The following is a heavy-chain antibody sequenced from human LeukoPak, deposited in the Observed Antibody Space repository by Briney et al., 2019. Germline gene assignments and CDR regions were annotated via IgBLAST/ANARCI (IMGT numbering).Heavy chain of an antibody. CDR1: GGSFSGYY. CDR2: INHSGST. J-gene: IGHJ4*02. D-gene: IGHD3-22*01. V-gene: IGHV4-34*01. Sequence: SETLSLTCAVYGGSFSGYYWSWIRQPPGKGLEWIGEINHSGSTNYNPSLKSRVTISVDTSKNQFSLKLSSVTAADTAVYYCASRSWNYYDSSGYFFDYWGQGTLVTVSS. CDR3: ASRSWNYYDSSGYFFDY.